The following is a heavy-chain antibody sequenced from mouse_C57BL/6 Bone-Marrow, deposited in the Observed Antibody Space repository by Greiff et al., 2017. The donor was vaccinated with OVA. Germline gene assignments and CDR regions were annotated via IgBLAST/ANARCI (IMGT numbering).Heavy chain of an antibody. CDR1: GFTFSNYW. J-gene: IGHJ2*01. Sequence: EVMLVESGGGLVQPGGSMKLSCVASGFTFSNYWMNWVRQSPEKGLEWVAQIRLKSDNYATHYAESVKGRFTISRDDSKSSVYLQMNNLRAEDTGIYYCTGGEFSYGVDYWGQGTTLTVSS. D-gene: IGHD1-1*01. V-gene: IGHV6-3*01. CDR3: TGGEFSYGVDY. CDR2: IRLKSDNYAT.